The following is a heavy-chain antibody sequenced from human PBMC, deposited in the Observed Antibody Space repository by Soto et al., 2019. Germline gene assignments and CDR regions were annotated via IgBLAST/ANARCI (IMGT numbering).Heavy chain of an antibody. Sequence: SETLSLTCAVYGGSFSGYYWSWIRQPPGKGLEWIGEINHSGSTNYNPSLKSRVTISVDTSKNQFSLKLSSVTAADTAVYYCATRGGAYYDFWSGYYFDDWGQGTLVTVSS. V-gene: IGHV4-34*01. CDR3: ATRGGAYYDFWSGYYFDD. CDR1: GGSFSGYY. D-gene: IGHD3-3*01. J-gene: IGHJ4*02. CDR2: INHSGST.